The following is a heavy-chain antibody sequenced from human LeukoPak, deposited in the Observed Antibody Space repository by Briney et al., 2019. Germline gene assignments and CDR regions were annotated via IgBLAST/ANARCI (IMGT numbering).Heavy chain of an antibody. CDR3: ARRRPSTSCYDY. V-gene: IGHV4-39*01. D-gene: IGHD2-2*01. Sequence: SETLSLTCTVSGASISSNSYYWGWIRQPPGRGLEWIGSIYYSGSTYYNPSLKSRVTISVETSKNQFSLKLSSVTAADTAVYYCARRRPSTSCYDYWGQGTLVTVSS. J-gene: IGHJ4*02. CDR2: IYYSGST. CDR1: GASISSNSYY.